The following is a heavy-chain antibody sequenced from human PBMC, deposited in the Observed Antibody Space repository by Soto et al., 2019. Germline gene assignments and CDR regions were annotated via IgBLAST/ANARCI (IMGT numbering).Heavy chain of an antibody. J-gene: IGHJ6*02. D-gene: IGHD2-15*01. V-gene: IGHV3-7*03. Sequence: GGSLRLSCAASGFTFSSYWMSWVRQAPGKGLEWVANIKQDGSEKYYVDSVKSRFTISRDNAKNSLYLQMNSLRAEDTAVYYCARDGVVVAATDYYYYYGMDVWGQGTTVTVSS. CDR3: ARDGVVVAATDYYYYYGMDV. CDR2: IKQDGSEK. CDR1: GFTFSSYW.